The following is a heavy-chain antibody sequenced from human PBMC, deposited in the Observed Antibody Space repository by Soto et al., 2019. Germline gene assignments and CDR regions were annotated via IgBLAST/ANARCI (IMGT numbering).Heavy chain of an antibody. CDR2: IIPILGIA. Sequence: QVQLVQSGAEVKKPGSSVKVSCKASGGTFSSYTISWVRQAPGQGLEWMGRIIPILGIANYAQKFQGRVTITADKSTSTAYMELSSLRSEDTAVYYCASARVVHGDYSAAFDIWGQGTMVTVSS. CDR3: ASARVVHGDYSAAFDI. D-gene: IGHD4-17*01. J-gene: IGHJ3*02. V-gene: IGHV1-69*02. CDR1: GGTFSSYT.